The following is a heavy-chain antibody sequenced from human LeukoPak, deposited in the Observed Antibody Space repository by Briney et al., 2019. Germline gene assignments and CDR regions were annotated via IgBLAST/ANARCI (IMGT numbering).Heavy chain of an antibody. J-gene: IGHJ6*02. CDR2: IYYSGST. CDR3: ARPNGSAFYYYGMDV. D-gene: IGHD3-10*01. V-gene: IGHV4-39*01. CDR1: GGSISSSSYY. Sequence: SETLSLTCTVSGGSISSSSYYWGWIRQPPGKGLEWIGIIYYSGSTYYNPSLKSRVTISVDTSKNQFSLKLSSVTAADTAVYYCARPNGSAFYYYGMDVWGQGTTVTVSS.